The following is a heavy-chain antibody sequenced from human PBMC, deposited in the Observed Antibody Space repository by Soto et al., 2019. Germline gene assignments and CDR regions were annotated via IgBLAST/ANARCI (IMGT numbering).Heavy chain of an antibody. J-gene: IGHJ4*02. Sequence: GGSLRLSCAASGFTFSSYGMDWVCQAPGKGLEWVAVIWYDGSNKYYADSVKGRFTISRDNSKNTLYLQMNSLRAEDTAVYYCARDRLIYCGGDCLGHFDYWGQGTPVTVSS. D-gene: IGHD2-21*01. CDR2: IWYDGSNK. V-gene: IGHV3-33*01. CDR3: ARDRLIYCGGDCLGHFDY. CDR1: GFTFSSYG.